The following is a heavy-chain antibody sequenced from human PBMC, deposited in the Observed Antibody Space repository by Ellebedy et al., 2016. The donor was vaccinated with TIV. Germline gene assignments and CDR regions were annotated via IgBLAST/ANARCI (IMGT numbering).Heavy chain of an antibody. CDR3: VGDWFDP. CDR1: GFTFSNYW. J-gene: IGHJ5*02. Sequence: GESLKISCAVSGFTFSNYWMSWVRQAPGKGLEWVANIKQDGTEKYYVDSVKGRFTISRDNAKNSLYLQMNSLRVEDTAVYYCVGDWFDPWGQGTLVTVSS. V-gene: IGHV3-7*03. CDR2: IKQDGTEK.